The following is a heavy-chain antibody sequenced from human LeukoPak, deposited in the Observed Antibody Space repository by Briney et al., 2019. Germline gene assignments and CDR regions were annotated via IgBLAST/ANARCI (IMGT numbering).Heavy chain of an antibody. V-gene: IGHV4-39*01. CDR1: GGSISSSSYY. D-gene: IGHD3-22*01. CDR2: IYYSGST. CDR3: ASGTNYYDSSGYIDY. Sequence: SETLSLTCTVSGGSISSSSYYWGWIRQPPGKGLEWIGSIYYSGSTYYNPSLKSRVTISVDTSKNQFPLKLSSVTAADTAVYYCASGTNYYDSSGYIDYWGQGTLVTVSS. J-gene: IGHJ4*02.